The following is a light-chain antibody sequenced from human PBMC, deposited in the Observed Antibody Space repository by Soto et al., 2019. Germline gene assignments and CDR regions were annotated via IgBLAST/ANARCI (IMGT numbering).Light chain of an antibody. CDR1: ENVGKY. Sequence: DIQMTQSPSSKSASVGDRVTISCRASENVGKYLNWYQQKAGRAPELLIYGVSTLHSGVPSRFSGSGSGTEFSLIIASRQPEDSATYYCQQTHSIPWTFGQGAEVEIK. V-gene: IGKV1-39*01. CDR3: QQTHSIPWT. J-gene: IGKJ1*01. CDR2: GVS.